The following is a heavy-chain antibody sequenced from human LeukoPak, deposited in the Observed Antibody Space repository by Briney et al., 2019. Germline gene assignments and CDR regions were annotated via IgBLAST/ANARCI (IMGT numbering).Heavy chain of an antibody. CDR3: ARDSGPRFDY. J-gene: IGHJ4*02. Sequence: SETLSLTCTVSGGSISSYYWRWIRQPPGKGLVWIVYIYCSGSTNYNPSLKSRVTISVDTSKNQFSLKISSVTAADTAVYYCARDSGPRFDYWGQGTLVTVSS. CDR1: GGSISSYY. V-gene: IGHV4-59*01. CDR2: IYCSGST. D-gene: IGHD6-19*01.